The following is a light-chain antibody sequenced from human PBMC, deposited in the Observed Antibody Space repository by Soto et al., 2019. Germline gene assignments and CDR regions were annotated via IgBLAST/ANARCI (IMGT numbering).Light chain of an antibody. CDR1: SSDVGGSKYVYKY. V-gene: IGLV2-14*01. J-gene: IGLJ3*02. CDR2: EVS. CDR3: SSYTSSSTLHWV. Sequence: QSVLTQPASVSGSPGQSITISCTGTSSDVGGSKYVYKYVSWYQQHPGKAPKLMIYEVSNRPSGVSNRFSGSKSGNTASLTISGLQAEDEAEYYCSSYTSSSTLHWVFGGGTKLTVL.